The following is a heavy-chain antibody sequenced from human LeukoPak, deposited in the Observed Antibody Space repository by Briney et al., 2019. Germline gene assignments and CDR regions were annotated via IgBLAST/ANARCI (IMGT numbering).Heavy chain of an antibody. CDR3: ARGDFDWLLGNWFDP. CDR2: ISYDGSNK. D-gene: IGHD3-9*01. CDR1: GFTFSSYA. V-gene: IGHV3-30-3*01. Sequence: GGSLRLSCAASGFTFSSYAMHWVRQAPGKGLEWVAVISYDGSNKYYADSVKGRFTISRDNSKNTLYLQMNSLRAEDTAVYYCARGDFDWLLGNWFDPWGQGTLVTVSS. J-gene: IGHJ5*02.